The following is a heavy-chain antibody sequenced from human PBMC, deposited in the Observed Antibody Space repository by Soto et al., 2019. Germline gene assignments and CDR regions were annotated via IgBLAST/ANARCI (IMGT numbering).Heavy chain of an antibody. CDR1: GDSVSSDY. D-gene: IGHD2-2*01. Sequence: PSETLSLTCTVSGDSVSSDYWSWIRRPPGKRLEWIGFIYLGGSTNYNPSLKNRVTISVDTSKNQFSLKLSSVTAADTAVYYCARVPDRWGQGTLVTVSS. J-gene: IGHJ5*02. V-gene: IGHV4-59*02. CDR2: IYLGGST. CDR3: ARVPDR.